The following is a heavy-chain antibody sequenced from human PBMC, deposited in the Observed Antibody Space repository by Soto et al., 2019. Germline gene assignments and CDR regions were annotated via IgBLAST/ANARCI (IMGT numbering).Heavy chain of an antibody. V-gene: IGHV1-69*12. CDR1: GGTFSSYA. J-gene: IGHJ1*01. D-gene: IGHD1-1*01. CDR2: IIPIFGTA. Sequence: QVQLVQSGAEVKKPGSSVKVSCKASGGTFSSYAISWVRQAPGQGLEWMGGIIPIFGTANYAQKFQGRVTITADQTTSTSHMELRSLRSEDTSVYSCSRGGVEMPTTPAYWGHGTLVTVSS. CDR3: SRGGVEMPTTPAY.